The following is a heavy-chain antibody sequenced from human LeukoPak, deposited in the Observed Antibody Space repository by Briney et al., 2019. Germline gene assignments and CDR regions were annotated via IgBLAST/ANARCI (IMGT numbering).Heavy chain of an antibody. CDR3: ASYRIAAAGTSGAEYFQH. J-gene: IGHJ1*01. D-gene: IGHD6-13*01. Sequence: PSETLSLTCTVSGGSISSHYWSWIRQPPGKGLEWIGYIYYSGSTNYNPSLKSRVTISVDTSKNQFSLKLSSMTAADTAVYYCASYRIAAAGTSGAEYFQHWGQGTLVTVSS. CDR2: IYYSGST. V-gene: IGHV4-59*11. CDR1: GGSISSHY.